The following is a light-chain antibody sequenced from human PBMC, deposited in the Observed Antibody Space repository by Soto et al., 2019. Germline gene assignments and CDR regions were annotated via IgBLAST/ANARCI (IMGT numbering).Light chain of an antibody. CDR3: QQSFT. Sequence: DIQMTQSPSTLSASVGDRVTITCRASQSISSWLAWYQQKPGKAPKLLIYKASTLESGVPTRFSGSGSGTEFTLTISSLQPDNLAIYYCQQSFTFGPGTKVDIK. CDR1: QSISSW. CDR2: KAS. J-gene: IGKJ3*01. V-gene: IGKV1-5*03.